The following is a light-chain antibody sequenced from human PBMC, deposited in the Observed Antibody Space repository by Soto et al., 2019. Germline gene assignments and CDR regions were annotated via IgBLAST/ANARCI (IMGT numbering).Light chain of an antibody. CDR1: SSDVGGYNY. CDR3: CSYAGSGTFV. CDR2: EDT. J-gene: IGLJ1*01. V-gene: IGLV2-23*01. Sequence: QSVLTQPASVSGSPGQSITISCTGTSSDVGGYNYVSWYQQPPGKAPKLMIYEDTKRPSGISTRFSGSKSGNAASLTISGLQAEDEADYYCCSYAGSGTFVFGTGTKLTVL.